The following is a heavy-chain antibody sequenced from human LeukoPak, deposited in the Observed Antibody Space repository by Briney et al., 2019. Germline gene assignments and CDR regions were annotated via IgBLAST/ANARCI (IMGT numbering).Heavy chain of an antibody. CDR2: ISGSGFST. Sequence: PGGSLRLSCAASGFTFSSYSMNWVRQAPGKGLEWVSGISGSGFSTYYADSVKGRFTISRDNSKNTLSLQMNSLRAEDTAVYFCAKESVSDYYGSGSSTPYWGQGTLVTVSS. CDR3: AKESVSDYYGSGSSTPY. CDR1: GFTFSSYS. V-gene: IGHV3-23*01. D-gene: IGHD3-10*01. J-gene: IGHJ4*02.